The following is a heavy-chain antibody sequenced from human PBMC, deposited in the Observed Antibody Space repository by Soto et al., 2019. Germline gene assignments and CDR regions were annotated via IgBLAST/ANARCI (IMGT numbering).Heavy chain of an antibody. Sequence: PGGSLRLSCAASGFTFNSFAMHWVRPAPGKGLEWVAVIASDGTNIYYAGSVKGRFTISRDNSKNTLYLQMISLRAEDTAVYFCTKAYTNGWAYFDYWGQGTPVTVSS. CDR1: GFTFNSFA. J-gene: IGHJ4*02. D-gene: IGHD6-19*01. CDR3: TKAYTNGWAYFDY. V-gene: IGHV3-30*18. CDR2: IASDGTNI.